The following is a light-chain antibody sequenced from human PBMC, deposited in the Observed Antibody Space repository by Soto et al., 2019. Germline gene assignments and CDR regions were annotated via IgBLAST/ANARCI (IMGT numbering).Light chain of an antibody. J-gene: IGKJ4*01. CDR2: GAS. CDR1: QRVSSN. CDR3: QQRSNWPPV. Sequence: EVVMTQSPATLSVSPGDRATLSCRASQRVSSNLAWYQQKPGQAPRLLIYGASTRAAGLPARFRGSGSGTDFTLTISSLEPEDFAVYYCQQRSNWPPVFGGGTKVDI. V-gene: IGKV3-11*01.